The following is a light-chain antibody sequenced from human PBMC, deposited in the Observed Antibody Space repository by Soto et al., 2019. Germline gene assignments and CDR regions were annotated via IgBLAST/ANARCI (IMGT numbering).Light chain of an antibody. CDR1: RTDAGGYNY. J-gene: IGLJ7*01. Sequence: QSALTQPASMSGSPGQSITISCTGTRTDAGGYNYVSWYQQHPAKAPKLLIYEVSNRPSGVSNRFSGSKSGSTASLTISGLQPEDEGDYYCSSYTRSNTWVFGGGTQLTVL. V-gene: IGLV2-14*01. CDR3: SSYTRSNTWV. CDR2: EVS.